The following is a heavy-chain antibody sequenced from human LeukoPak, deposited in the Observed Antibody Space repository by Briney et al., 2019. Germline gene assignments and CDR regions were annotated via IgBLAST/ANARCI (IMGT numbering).Heavy chain of an antibody. D-gene: IGHD1-26*01. J-gene: IGHJ4*02. V-gene: IGHV3-21*04. CDR1: AFSLNAYN. CDR3: VRDRGTYRPIDY. CDR2: ISYTGTYI. Sequence: GGSLRLSCAASAFSLNAYNMNWVRQAPGKGLEWVSSISYTGTYIYYADSVKGRFTISRDDAQNSLYLQMNSLRAEDTAIYYCVRDRGTYRPIDYWGQGTLVTVSS.